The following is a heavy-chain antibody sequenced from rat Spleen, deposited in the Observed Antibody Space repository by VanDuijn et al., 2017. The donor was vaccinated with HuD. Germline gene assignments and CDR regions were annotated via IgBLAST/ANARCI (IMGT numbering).Heavy chain of an antibody. Sequence: EVQLVESDGGLVQPGKSLKLSCAASGFTFSDYYMAWVSQAPTKGLEWVATISYGDSSGHSSTYYRDSVKGRFTISRDNAKSTLSLQMDSLRSEDTATYYCARRHYGYTDYFDYWGQGVMVTVSS. J-gene: IGHJ2*01. CDR3: ARRHYGYTDYFDY. CDR1: GFTFSDYY. CDR2: ISYGDSSGHSST. D-gene: IGHD1-9*01. V-gene: IGHV5-29*01.